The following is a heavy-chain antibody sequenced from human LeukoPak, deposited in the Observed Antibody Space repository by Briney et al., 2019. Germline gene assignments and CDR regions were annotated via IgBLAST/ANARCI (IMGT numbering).Heavy chain of an antibody. J-gene: IGHJ4*02. CDR3: AREMSISSSWYEAYDY. V-gene: IGHV3-48*01. CDR1: GFTFSSYA. Sequence: GGSLRLSCAASGFTFSSYAMSWVRQAPGKGLEWVSYISSSSSTIYYADSVKGRFTVSRDNAKNSLYLQMNSLRAEDTAVYYCAREMSISSSWYEAYDYWGQGTLVTVSS. D-gene: IGHD6-13*01. CDR2: ISSSSSTI.